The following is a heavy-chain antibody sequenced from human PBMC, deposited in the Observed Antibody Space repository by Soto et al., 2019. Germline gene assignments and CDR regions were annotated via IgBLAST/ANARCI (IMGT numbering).Heavy chain of an antibody. D-gene: IGHD3-10*01. J-gene: IGHJ5*02. V-gene: IGHV4-61*01. CDR3: AREFGSMVRGVINRANWFDP. CDR2: IYYSGST. CDR1: GGSILDSTYY. Sequence: PSETLSLTCTVSGGSILDSTYYWSWIRQPPGKGLEWIGYIYYSGSTNYNPSLKSRVTISVDTSKNQFSLKLSSVTAADTAVYYCAREFGSMVRGVINRANWFDPWGQGTLVTVSS.